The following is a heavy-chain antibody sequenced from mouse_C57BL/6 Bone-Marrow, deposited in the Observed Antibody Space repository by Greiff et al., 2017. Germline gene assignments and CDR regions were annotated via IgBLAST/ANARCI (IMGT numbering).Heavy chain of an antibody. CDR2: IRSKSNNYAT. Sequence: DVKLVESGGGLVQPKGSLKLSCAASGFSFNTYAMNWVRQAPGKGLEWVARIRSKSNNYATYYADSVKDRFTISRDDSESMLYLQMNNLKTEDTAMYYCVWGKTFAYWGQGTLVTVSA. J-gene: IGHJ3*01. D-gene: IGHD2-1*01. V-gene: IGHV10-1*01. CDR1: GFSFNTYA. CDR3: VWGKTFAY.